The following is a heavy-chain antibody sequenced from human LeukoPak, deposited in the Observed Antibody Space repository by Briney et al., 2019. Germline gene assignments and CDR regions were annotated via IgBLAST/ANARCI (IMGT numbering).Heavy chain of an antibody. Sequence: GGSLRLSCAASGFTFSTYSMIWVRQAPGKGLEWVSSISTSSSYIHYADSVKGRFTISRDNAKNSLYLQMNGLRAEDTAVYYCARESYTTLPPTIAVAGHDYWGQGTLVTVSS. D-gene: IGHD6-19*01. V-gene: IGHV3-21*01. CDR1: GFTFSTYS. J-gene: IGHJ4*02. CDR3: ARESYTTLPPTIAVAGHDY. CDR2: ISTSSSYI.